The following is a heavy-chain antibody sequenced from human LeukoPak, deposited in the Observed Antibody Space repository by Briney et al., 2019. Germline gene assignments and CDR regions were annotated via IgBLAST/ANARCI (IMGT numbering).Heavy chain of an antibody. D-gene: IGHD5-12*01. CDR1: GGSISSYY. J-gene: IGHJ4*02. V-gene: IGHV4-59*08. CDR2: IYYSGGT. Sequence: PSETLSLTCTVSGGSISSYYWSWIRQPPGKGLEWIGYIYYSGGTNYNPSLKSRVTISVDTSKNQFSLKLSSVTAADTAVYYCASGYDQYYFDSWGQGTLVTVSS. CDR3: ASGYDQYYFDS.